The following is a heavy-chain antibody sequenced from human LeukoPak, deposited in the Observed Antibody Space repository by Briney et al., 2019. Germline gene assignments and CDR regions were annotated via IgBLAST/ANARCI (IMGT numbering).Heavy chain of an antibody. J-gene: IGHJ4*02. CDR3: ARGRGVTAVTYFDY. V-gene: IGHV1-2*04. Sequence: ASVKVSCQASGYTFTGFLMHWVRQAPGQGPEWMGRTNPNSGATNYAQKFQGWVTMTRDTSISTAYMELSGLKSDDTAVYYCARGRGVTAVTYFDYWGQGTLVTVSS. CDR2: TNPNSGAT. CDR1: GYTFTGFL. D-gene: IGHD4-17*01.